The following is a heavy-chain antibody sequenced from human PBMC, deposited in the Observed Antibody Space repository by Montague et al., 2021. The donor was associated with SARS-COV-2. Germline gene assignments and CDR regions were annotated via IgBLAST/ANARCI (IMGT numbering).Heavy chain of an antibody. V-gene: IGHV4-59*08. CDR1: GGSISSYY. J-gene: IGHJ4*03. Sequence: SETLSLTCTVSGGSISSYYWSWIRQPPGKGLEWIGYIYYSGSTNYNPSLKSRVTISVDTSKNQFSLKLSSVTAADTAVYYCARHSRRISSSWSEGYFDYWGQGTRGTGSS. D-gene: IGHD6-13*01. CDR2: IYYSGST. CDR3: ARHSRRISSSWSEGYFDY.